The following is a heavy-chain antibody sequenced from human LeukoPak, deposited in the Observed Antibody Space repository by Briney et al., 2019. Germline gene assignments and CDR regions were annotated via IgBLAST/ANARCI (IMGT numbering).Heavy chain of an antibody. CDR2: IKEDGSQK. CDR1: GFTFSSYW. D-gene: IGHD4-17*01. J-gene: IGHJ4*02. V-gene: IGHV3-7*01. CDR3: ARDTVTNFDY. Sequence: GGSLRLSCAASGFTFSSYWMSWVRQAPGEGLEWVANIKEDGSQKYYVDSVKGRFTISRDNAKNSLYLQMNSLRAEDTAVYYCARDTVTNFDYWGQGTLVTVSS.